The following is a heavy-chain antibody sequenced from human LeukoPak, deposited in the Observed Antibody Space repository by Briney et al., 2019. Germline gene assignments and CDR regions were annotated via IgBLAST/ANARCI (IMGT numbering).Heavy chain of an antibody. CDR3: AKTHSSSWGIFDY. V-gene: IGHV3-30*02. Sequence: GGSLRLSCATSGFTFSSYGMHWVRQAPGKGLEWVAFIRNDGSTKYFADSVKGRFTISRDNSKNMLYLQMNSMRAEDTAVYYCAKTHSSSWGIFDYWGQGTLVTVSS. CDR2: IRNDGSTK. J-gene: IGHJ4*02. CDR1: GFTFSSYG. D-gene: IGHD6-13*01.